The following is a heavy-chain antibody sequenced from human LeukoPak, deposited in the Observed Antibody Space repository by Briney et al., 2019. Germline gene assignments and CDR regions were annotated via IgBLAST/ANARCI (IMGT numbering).Heavy chain of an antibody. D-gene: IGHD3-10*01. J-gene: IGHJ6*03. V-gene: IGHV4-38-2*01. Sequence: SETLSLTCAVSGYSISSGYYWGWIRQPPGKGLEWVGSIYHSGSTYYNPSLKSRVTISVDTSKNQFSLKLSSVTAADTAVYYCASITMVRGVSSYYYYMDVWGKGTTVTVSS. CDR1: GYSISSGYY. CDR2: IYHSGST. CDR3: ASITMVRGVSSYYYYMDV.